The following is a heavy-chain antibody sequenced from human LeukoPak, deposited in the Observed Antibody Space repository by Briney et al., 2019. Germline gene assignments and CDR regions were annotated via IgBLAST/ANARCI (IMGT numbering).Heavy chain of an antibody. V-gene: IGHV3-15*01. CDR2: RGKADGETT. D-gene: IGHD6-13*01. CDR1: GFTFSNAW. J-gene: IGHJ4*02. CDR3: VLAAAGPAY. Sequence: PGGSLRLSCAASGFTFSNAWMTWVRQVPGKGPEWLGRRGKADGETTDYAAPVKGRFTISRDDSKNILYLQMNSLTTEDTAVYYCVLAAAGPAYWGQGALVTVSS.